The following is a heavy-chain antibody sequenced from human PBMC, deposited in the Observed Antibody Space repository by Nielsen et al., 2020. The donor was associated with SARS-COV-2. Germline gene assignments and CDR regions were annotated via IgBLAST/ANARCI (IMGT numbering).Heavy chain of an antibody. V-gene: IGHV3-9*01. Sequence: GGSLRLSRAASGFTFDDYAMHWVRQAPGKGLEWVSGISWNSGSIGYADSVKGRFTISRDNAKNSLYLQMNSLRAEDTALYYCAKDIGIAATSYWGQGTLVTVSS. D-gene: IGHD6-13*01. CDR3: AKDIGIAATSY. J-gene: IGHJ4*02. CDR2: ISWNSGSI. CDR1: GFTFDDYA.